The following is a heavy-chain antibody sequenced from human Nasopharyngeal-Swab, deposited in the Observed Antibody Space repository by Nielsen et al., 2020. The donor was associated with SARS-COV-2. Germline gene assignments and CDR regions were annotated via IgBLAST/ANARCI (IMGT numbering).Heavy chain of an antibody. Sequence: SETLSLTCAVSGGSISSGGYSWSWIRQPPGKGLEWIGYIYHSGSTYYNPSLKSRVTISVDRSKNQFSLKLSSVTAADTAVYYCARASTDIVVVVAAITHFDYWGQGTLVTVSS. CDR2: IYHSGST. CDR1: GGSISSGGYS. D-gene: IGHD2-15*01. V-gene: IGHV4-30-2*01. CDR3: ARASTDIVVVVAAITHFDY. J-gene: IGHJ4*02.